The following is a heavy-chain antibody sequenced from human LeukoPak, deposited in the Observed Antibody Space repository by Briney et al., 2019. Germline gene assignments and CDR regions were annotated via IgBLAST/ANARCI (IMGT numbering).Heavy chain of an antibody. CDR1: GYTFTSYG. CDR2: ISAYNGNT. V-gene: IGHV1-18*01. Sequence: GASVKPSCKASGYTFTSYGISWVRQAPGQGLEWMGWISAYNGNTNYAQKLQGRVTMTTDTSTSTAYMELSSLRSEDTAVYYCAREQGTLVGYGYGYWGQGTLVTVSS. D-gene: IGHD5-18*01. J-gene: IGHJ4*02. CDR3: AREQGTLVGYGYGY.